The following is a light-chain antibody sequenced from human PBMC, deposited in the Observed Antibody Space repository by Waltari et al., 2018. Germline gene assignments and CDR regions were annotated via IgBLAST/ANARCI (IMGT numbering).Light chain of an antibody. J-gene: IGKJ2*01. CDR3: MQTLQTPYT. CDR1: RALRHSNGINY. CDR2: VAS. Sequence: DIVMTQSPLSLPVTPGEPASISCRSSRALRHSNGINYLDWYLQKPGQSPQLLISVASDRASGVPDRFSGSGSGTDFTLEISRVEAEDVGIYYCMQTLQTPYTFGQGTKLEIK. V-gene: IGKV2-28*01.